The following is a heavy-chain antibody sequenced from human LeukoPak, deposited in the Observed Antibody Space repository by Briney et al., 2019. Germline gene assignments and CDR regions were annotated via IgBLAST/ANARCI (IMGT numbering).Heavy chain of an antibody. J-gene: IGHJ3*02. D-gene: IGHD3-22*01. CDR1: GYLFTSYW. Sequence: GESLMISCQGSGYLFTSYWISWVRQLPGKGLEWMGRIDPSDSYTNYSPSFQGHVTISADKSISTAYLQWSSLKASDTAMYYCAIYDSSGYYFWAFDIWGQGTMVTVSS. CDR2: IDPSDSYT. V-gene: IGHV5-10-1*01. CDR3: AIYDSSGYYFWAFDI.